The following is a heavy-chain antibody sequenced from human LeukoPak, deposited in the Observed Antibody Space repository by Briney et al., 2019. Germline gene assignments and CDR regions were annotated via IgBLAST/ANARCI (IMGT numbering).Heavy chain of an antibody. D-gene: IGHD2-2*01. J-gene: IGHJ5*02. Sequence: PGGSLRLSCAASQFSISNYWTHWVRQAPGKGLVWVSVVKSDGVTTRFADFVKGRYSISRDDAGNTVHLHIDNVTVDDTAVYYCTRRYAMGGWFDPWGQGTLVTVSS. CDR3: TRRYAMGGWFDP. CDR1: QFSISNYW. CDR2: VKSDGVTT. V-gene: IGHV3-74*01.